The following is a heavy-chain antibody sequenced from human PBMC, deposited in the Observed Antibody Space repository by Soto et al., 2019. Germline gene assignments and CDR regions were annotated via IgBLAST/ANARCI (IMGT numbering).Heavy chain of an antibody. CDR1: GYTFTSYA. CDR2: INAGNGNT. J-gene: IGHJ6*02. D-gene: IGHD6-6*01. Sequence: ASVKVSCKASGYTFTSYAMHWVRQAHGQRLEWMGWINAGNGNTNYAQKFQGRVTITADESTSTAYMELSSLRSEDTAVYYCARSRLAARPDFSGDIITYYLYGMDVWGQGTTVTVSS. V-gene: IGHV1-3*01. CDR3: ARSRLAARPDFSGDIITYYLYGMDV.